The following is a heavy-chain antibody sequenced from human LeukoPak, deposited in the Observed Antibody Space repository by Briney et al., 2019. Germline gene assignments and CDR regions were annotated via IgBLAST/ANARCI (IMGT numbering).Heavy chain of an antibody. V-gene: IGHV4-31*03. CDR3: ASLRYCSGGSCYWDYYYGMDV. CDR1: GGSISSGGYY. D-gene: IGHD2-15*01. Sequence: SSETLSLTCTVSGGSISSGGYYWSWIRQHPGKGLEWIGYIYYSGSTYYNPSLKSRVTISVDMSKNQFSLKLSSVTAADTAVYYCASLRYCSGGSCYWDYYYGMDVWGQGTTVTVSS. J-gene: IGHJ6*02. CDR2: IYYSGST.